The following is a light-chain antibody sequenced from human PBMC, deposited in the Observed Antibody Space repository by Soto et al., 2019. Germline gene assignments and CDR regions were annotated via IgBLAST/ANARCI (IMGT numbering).Light chain of an antibody. J-gene: IGKJ4*01. CDR2: GAS. CDR3: QQYESSPLT. Sequence: EIVLTQSPGTLSLSPGERATLSCRASQSVSSSYLAWYQQKPGQAPRLLIYGASSRATGIPDRFSGSGSGTDFTLTISRLEPEDFALYYCQQYESSPLTFGGGTKVDIK. CDR1: QSVSSSY. V-gene: IGKV3-20*01.